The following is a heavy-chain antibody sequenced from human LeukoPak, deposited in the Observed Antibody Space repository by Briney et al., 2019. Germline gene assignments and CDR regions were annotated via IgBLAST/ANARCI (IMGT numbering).Heavy chain of an antibody. J-gene: IGHJ4*02. CDR3: ARVWSSGYTKDY. V-gene: IGHV3-48*04. CDR2: ISSSSSTI. CDR1: GFTFSSYS. D-gene: IGHD3-22*01. Sequence: GGSLRLSCAASGFTFSSYSIDWVRQAPGKGREWLSYISSSSSTIYFADFVKGRFTISRDNAKNSAYLHMNSLRAEDTAVYYCARVWSSGYTKDYWGQGTLVTVS.